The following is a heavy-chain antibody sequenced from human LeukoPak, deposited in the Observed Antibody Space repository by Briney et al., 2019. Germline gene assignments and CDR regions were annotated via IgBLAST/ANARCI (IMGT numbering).Heavy chain of an antibody. J-gene: IGHJ6*02. CDR3: ARQGVDTANYYYGMDV. V-gene: IGHV5-51*01. Sequence: GESLKISCKGSRYSFTSYWIGWVRQMPGKGLEWMGIIYSGDSDTRYSPSFQGQVTISADKSISTAYLQWSSLKASDTAMYYCARQGVDTANYYYGMDVWGQGTTVTVSS. D-gene: IGHD5-18*01. CDR2: IYSGDSDT. CDR1: RYSFTSYW.